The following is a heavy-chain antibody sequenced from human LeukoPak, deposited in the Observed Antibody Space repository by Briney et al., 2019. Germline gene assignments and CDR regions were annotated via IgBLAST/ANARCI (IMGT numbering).Heavy chain of an antibody. Sequence: GGSLRLSCAASGFTFSSYAMSWVRQAPGKGLEWVSAISGSGGSTYYADSVKGRFTISRDNSKNTLYLQMDSLRAEDTAVYYCAKGSGSSCYSPCDYWGQGILVTVSS. CDR3: AKGSGSSCYSPCDY. J-gene: IGHJ4*02. CDR1: GFTFSSYA. CDR2: ISGSGGST. V-gene: IGHV3-23*01. D-gene: IGHD2-15*01.